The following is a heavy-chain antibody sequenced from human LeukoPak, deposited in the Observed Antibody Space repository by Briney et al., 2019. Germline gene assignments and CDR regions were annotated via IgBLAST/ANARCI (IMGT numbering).Heavy chain of an antibody. J-gene: IGHJ4*02. V-gene: IGHV1-18*01. CDR3: AREGGYSNAYAFDY. Sequence: ASVKVSCKASGYTFTSYGISWVRQAPGQGLEWMGWISAYNGETNYAQKAQGRVTMTTDTSTSTAYMELRSLRSDDTAVYYCAREGGYSNAYAFDYWGQGTLVTVSS. CDR1: GYTFTSYG. D-gene: IGHD5-18*01. CDR2: ISAYNGET.